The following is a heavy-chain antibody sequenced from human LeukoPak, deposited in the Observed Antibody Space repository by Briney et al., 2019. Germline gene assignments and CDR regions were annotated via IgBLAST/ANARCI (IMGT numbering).Heavy chain of an antibody. CDR1: GYSISSGYY. CDR2: IYHSGST. D-gene: IGHD2-8*01. J-gene: IGHJ3*02. CDR3: ARVSYDTYAFDI. Sequence: SETLSLTCTVSGYSISSGYYWGWIRQPPGKGLEWIGSIYHSGSTYYNPSLKSRVTISVDTSKNQFSLKLSSVTAADTAVYYYARVSYDTYAFDIWGQGTMVTVSS. V-gene: IGHV4-38-2*02.